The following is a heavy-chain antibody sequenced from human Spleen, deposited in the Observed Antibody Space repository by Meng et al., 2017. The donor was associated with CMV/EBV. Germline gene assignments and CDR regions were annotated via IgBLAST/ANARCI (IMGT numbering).Heavy chain of an antibody. V-gene: IGHV3-15*01. CDR1: GFTFSNAW. J-gene: IGHJ4*02. D-gene: IGHD3-10*01. Sequence: GESLKISCAASGFTFSNAWMSWVRQAPGKGLEWVGRIKSKTDGGTTDYAAPVKGRFTISRDDSKNTLNLQMNSLKTENTAVYYCTTAAEYYGSGNWGQGTLVTVSS. CDR3: TTAAEYYGSGN. CDR2: IKSKTDGGTT.